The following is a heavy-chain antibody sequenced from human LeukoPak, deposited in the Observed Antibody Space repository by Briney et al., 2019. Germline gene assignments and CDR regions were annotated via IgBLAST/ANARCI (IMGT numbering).Heavy chain of an antibody. D-gene: IGHD5-24*01. CDR3: ATEMATMRRYYGMDV. Sequence: ASVKVSCKASGGTFSSYAISWVRQAPGKGLEWMGGFDPEDGETIYAQKFQGRVTMTEDTSTDTAYMELSSLRSEDTAVYYCATEMATMRRYYGMDVWGQGTTVTVSS. V-gene: IGHV1-24*01. J-gene: IGHJ6*02. CDR2: FDPEDGET. CDR1: GGTFSSYA.